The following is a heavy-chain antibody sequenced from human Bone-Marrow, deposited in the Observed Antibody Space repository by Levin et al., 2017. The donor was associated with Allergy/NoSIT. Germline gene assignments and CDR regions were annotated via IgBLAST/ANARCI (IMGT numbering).Heavy chain of an antibody. CDR3: ARQEIDCTGASCDAPMFDP. D-gene: IGHD2-8*02. J-gene: IGHJ5*02. V-gene: IGHV4-39*01. CDR2: FCSSGST. Sequence: SQTLSLTCAVSGGSISGSDYCWGWIRQSPGKGLEWIGTFCSSGSTYYNPSLKSRVTISIDTSKNHFSLRLTSVTAADTAVFYCARQEIDCTGASCDAPMFDPWGQGTLVSVSS. CDR1: GGSISGSDYC.